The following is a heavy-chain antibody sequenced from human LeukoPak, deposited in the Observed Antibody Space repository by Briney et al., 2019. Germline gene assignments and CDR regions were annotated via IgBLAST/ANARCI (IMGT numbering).Heavy chain of an antibody. CDR2: IYYSGST. CDR3: ARDRGPGEYYFDY. CDR1: GGSISSGDYY. V-gene: IGHV4-30-4*01. D-gene: IGHD6-6*01. J-gene: IGHJ4*02. Sequence: TLSLTCTVSGGSISSGDYYWSWIRQPPGEGLEWIGYIYYSGSTYCNPSLRRRVTISVDTSKNQFSLKLSSVTAADTAVYFCARDRGPGEYYFDYWGQGTLVTVSS.